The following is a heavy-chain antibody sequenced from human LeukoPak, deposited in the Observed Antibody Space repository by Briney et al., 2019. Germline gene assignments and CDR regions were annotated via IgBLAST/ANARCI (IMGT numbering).Heavy chain of an antibody. CDR1: GFTLSNYW. D-gene: IGHD5-18*01. Sequence: GGSLRLSCSASGFTLSNYWMHWVRQAPGKGLVWVSRINPDGRRTDYADSVKGRFTISKDNAKKSLYLQMTSLRAEDTAVYYCARNRGMVTSEFDYWGQGTLVTVSS. CDR3: ARNRGMVTSEFDY. CDR2: INPDGRRT. V-gene: IGHV3-74*01. J-gene: IGHJ4*02.